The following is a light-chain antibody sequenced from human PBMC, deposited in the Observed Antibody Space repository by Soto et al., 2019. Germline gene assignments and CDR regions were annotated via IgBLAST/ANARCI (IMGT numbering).Light chain of an antibody. J-gene: IGLJ3*02. CDR3: CSYAVSDTFWV. Sequence: QSALTQPRSVSGSPGQSVTISCTGTSSDVGLYNYVSWFQQHPGKAPKVVIYDVSERPSGVPDRFSGYKSGNTASLTISGLQAEDEADYYCCSYAVSDTFWVFGGGTKLTVL. CDR2: DVS. V-gene: IGLV2-11*01. CDR1: SSDVGLYNY.